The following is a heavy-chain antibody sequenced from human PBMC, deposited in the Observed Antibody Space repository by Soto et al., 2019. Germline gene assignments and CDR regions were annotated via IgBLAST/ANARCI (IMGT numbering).Heavy chain of an antibody. Sequence: QVQLVQSGAEAKKPGSSVKVSCKTSGGTFSSYAISWVRQAPGQGLEWMGGIVPLFRTTNYAQKFQGRVTIIADSFTYTVYMELSGLRSGDTAVYYCARGGYSSTWSNLLDRSGLDVWGQGTTVTVSS. CDR2: IVPLFRTT. CDR3: ARGGYSSTWSNLLDRSGLDV. CDR1: GGTFSSYA. V-gene: IGHV1-69*01. J-gene: IGHJ6*02. D-gene: IGHD6-13*01.